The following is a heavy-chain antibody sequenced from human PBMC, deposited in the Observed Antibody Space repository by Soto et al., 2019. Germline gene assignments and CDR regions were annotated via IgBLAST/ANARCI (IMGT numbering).Heavy chain of an antibody. CDR3: ARRLNHAYYFDY. CDR1: GGSISSSSYY. CDR2: IYFIGNT. D-gene: IGHD3-16*01. Sequence: PSETLSLTCTVSGGSISSSSYYWGWIRQPPGKGLGWIGNIYFIGNTYYNPSLKSRVTISVDTSRNQFSLKLSFVTAPDTAVYYCARRLNHAYYFDYWGQGSLVTVSS. J-gene: IGHJ4*02. V-gene: IGHV4-39*01.